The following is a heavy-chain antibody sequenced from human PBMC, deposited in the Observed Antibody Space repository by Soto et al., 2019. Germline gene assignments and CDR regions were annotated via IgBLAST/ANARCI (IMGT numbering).Heavy chain of an antibody. D-gene: IGHD6-19*01. V-gene: IGHV4-31*03. J-gene: IGHJ5*02. Sequence: QVQLQESGPGLVKPSQTLSLTCNVSGDSISYGAYHWSWIRQHPGKGLEWIGYISHSGNTYYNPSLKSRVTISIDTSKNQFSLKLSSVTAADTAVYYCARDPSGWWQSWSDPWGQGTLVTVSS. CDR1: GDSISYGAYH. CDR2: ISHSGNT. CDR3: ARDPSGWWQSWSDP.